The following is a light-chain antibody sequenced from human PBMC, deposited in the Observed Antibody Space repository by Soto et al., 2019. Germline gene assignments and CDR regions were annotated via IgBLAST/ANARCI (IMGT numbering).Light chain of an antibody. Sequence: QSALTQPASVSGSPGQSITISCTGTSSDIGSYNYVAWYQQYPGKTPKLMIYEVRNRPSGVSSRFSGSKSGNTASLTISGLQAEDEADYYCISYRGSDRSYVFGSGTKVTVL. CDR3: ISYRGSDRSYV. CDR1: SSDIGSYNY. J-gene: IGLJ1*01. V-gene: IGLV2-14*01. CDR2: EVR.